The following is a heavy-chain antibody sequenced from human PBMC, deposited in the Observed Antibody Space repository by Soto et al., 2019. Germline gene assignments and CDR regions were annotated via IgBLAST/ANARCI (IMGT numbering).Heavy chain of an antibody. Sequence: QVKLVESGGGVVQPGRSLRLSCAASGFTFSSLAMHWVRQAPGKGLEWVAVISSDGGNKYYADSVKGRFTISRDNSKNSLSLQMDSLRPEDTAIYYCARKWRITGTTGRTILDYFDCWGQGTLVTVSS. CDR2: ISSDGGNK. CDR1: GFTFSSLA. D-gene: IGHD1-20*01. J-gene: IGHJ4*02. V-gene: IGHV3-30-3*01. CDR3: ARKWRITGTTGRTILDYFDC.